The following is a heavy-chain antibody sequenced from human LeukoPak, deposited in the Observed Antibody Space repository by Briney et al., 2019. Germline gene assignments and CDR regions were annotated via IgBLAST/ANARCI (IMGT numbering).Heavy chain of an antibody. D-gene: IGHD4-17*01. V-gene: IGHV5-51*01. CDR1: GYSFTSYW. CDR3: ARRTTVTTWFDP. CDR2: INFGDSET. Sequence: GESLQISCQGSGYSFTSYWIGWVRQMPGIGLEWAGIINFGDSETLYSPSFQGQVTISLDKSISTTYLQWRSLKASDTAMYYCARRTTVTTWFDPWGQGTLVTVSS. J-gene: IGHJ5*02.